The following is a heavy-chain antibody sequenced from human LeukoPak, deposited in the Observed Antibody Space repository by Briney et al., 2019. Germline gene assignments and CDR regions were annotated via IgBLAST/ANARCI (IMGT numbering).Heavy chain of an antibody. J-gene: IGHJ4*02. CDR1: GYTFTSYG. CDR3: ARDAYNWNDAPLYY. V-gene: IGHV1-18*01. D-gene: IGHD1-1*01. Sequence: GASVKVSCKASGYTFTSYGISWVRQAPGQGLEWMGWISAYDGNTNYAQKLQGRVTMTTDTSTSTAYMELRSLRSDDTAVYYCARDAYNWNDAPLYYWGQGTLVTVSS. CDR2: ISAYDGNT.